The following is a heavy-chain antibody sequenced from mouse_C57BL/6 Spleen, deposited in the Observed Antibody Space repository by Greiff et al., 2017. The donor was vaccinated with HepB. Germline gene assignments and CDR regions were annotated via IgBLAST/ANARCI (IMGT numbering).Heavy chain of an antibody. CDR1: GYAFSSSW. J-gene: IGHJ3*01. D-gene: IGHD1-1*01. CDR2: IYPGDGDT. CDR3: ASRSYYGSSYDAY. V-gene: IGHV1-82*01. Sequence: VQLQQSGPELVKPGASVKISCKASGYAFSSSWMNWVKQRPGKGLEWIGRIYPGDGDTNYNGKFKGKATLTADKSSSTAYMQLSSLTSEDSAVYFCASRSYYGSSYDAYWGQGTLVTVSA.